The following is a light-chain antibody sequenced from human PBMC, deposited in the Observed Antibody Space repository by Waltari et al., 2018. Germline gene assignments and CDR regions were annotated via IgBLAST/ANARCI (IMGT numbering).Light chain of an antibody. Sequence: DIQMTQSPSSLSASVGDRVTITCRASQSIRSYLNWYQQKPGKAPKLLIYAASSFQSGVPSRFSGSGSGTDFTLTISSLQPEDFATYYCQQSYSHPWITFGPGTKVDIK. J-gene: IGKJ3*01. CDR1: QSIRSY. CDR2: AAS. CDR3: QQSYSHPWIT. V-gene: IGKV1-39*01.